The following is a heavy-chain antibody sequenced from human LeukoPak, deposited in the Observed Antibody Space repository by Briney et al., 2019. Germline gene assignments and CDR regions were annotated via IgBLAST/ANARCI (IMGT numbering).Heavy chain of an antibody. Sequence: PSEPLSLTCTVSGVPITSYYWSWLPPPPGKGLEWIAYIYYSGTAHYHPSLKSRVTISLDTSKHQSSLKLSSVTAADTTIYYCASMVANAINTWGKGPMVTVSP. V-gene: IGHV4-59*12. CDR1: GVPITSYY. CDR2: IYYSGTA. J-gene: IGHJ3*02. CDR3: ASMVANAINT. D-gene: IGHD5-12*01.